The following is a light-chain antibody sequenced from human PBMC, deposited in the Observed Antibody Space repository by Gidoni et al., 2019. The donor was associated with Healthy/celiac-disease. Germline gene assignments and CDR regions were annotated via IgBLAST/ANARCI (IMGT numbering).Light chain of an antibody. CDR2: AAS. CDR3: QQRYSTLST. Sequence: DIQMTQSPSSLSASVGDRVIITCRASQSISSYLNWYQQKPGKAPKLLIYAASSLQSGVPSRFSGSGSGTAFTPTISSRQPQDFAASYCQQRYSTLSTFXQXTQLEIK. CDR1: QSISSY. J-gene: IGKJ2*01. V-gene: IGKV1-39*01.